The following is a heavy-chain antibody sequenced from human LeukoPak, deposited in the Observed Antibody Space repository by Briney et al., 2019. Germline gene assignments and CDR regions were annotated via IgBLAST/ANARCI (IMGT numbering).Heavy chain of an antibody. Sequence: SQTLSLTCAISGDSVSSNSAAWHWIRQSPSRGLEWLGRTYYRSNLYNDYAVSVKSRITINPDTSKNQFSLQLNSVTPEDTAVYYCARDHYDSSGYYYGAYYFDYWGQGTLVTVSS. V-gene: IGHV6-1*01. CDR3: ARDHYDSSGYYYGAYYFDY. J-gene: IGHJ4*02. CDR2: TYYRSNLYN. CDR1: GDSVSSNSAA. D-gene: IGHD3-22*01.